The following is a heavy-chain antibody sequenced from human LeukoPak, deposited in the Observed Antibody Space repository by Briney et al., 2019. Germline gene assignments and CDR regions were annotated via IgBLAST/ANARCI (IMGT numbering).Heavy chain of an antibody. J-gene: IGHJ4*02. CDR1: GYTFAAYY. D-gene: IGHD3-10*01. CDR3: ARDMSITVVADY. Sequence: ASVKVSCKASGYTFAAYYMHWVRQAPGQGLEWMGWVNPKNGRTSYAQTFQGRVTMTTDTSISTAYMELSRLSSDDTAVYYCARDMSITVVADYWGQGTLVTVSS. CDR2: VNPKNGRT. V-gene: IGHV1-2*02.